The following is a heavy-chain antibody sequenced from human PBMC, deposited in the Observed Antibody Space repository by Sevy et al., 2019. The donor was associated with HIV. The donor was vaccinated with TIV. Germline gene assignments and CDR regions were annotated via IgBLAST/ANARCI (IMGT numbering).Heavy chain of an antibody. Sequence: SETLSLTCTVSGGSISSYYWSWIRQPPGKGLEWIGYIYYSGSTNYNPSLKSRVTISVDTSKNQFSLKLSSVTAADPAVYYCARFKTYGSSWYGYYYGMDVWGQGTTVTVSS. D-gene: IGHD6-13*01. J-gene: IGHJ6*02. CDR2: IYYSGST. CDR3: ARFKTYGSSWYGYYYGMDV. V-gene: IGHV4-59*01. CDR1: GGSISSYY.